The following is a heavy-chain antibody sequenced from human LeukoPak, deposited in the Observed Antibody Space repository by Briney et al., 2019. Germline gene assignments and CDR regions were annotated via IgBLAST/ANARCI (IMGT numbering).Heavy chain of an antibody. CDR3: GGDDTAVVPAALDYFDD. CDR2: IYTSGST. Sequence: SQTLSLTCTVSGGTISSYYLSWIRQPAGKGLEWIGRIYTSGSTNYNPSLKSRVPMSVDTSKNQFSLKLSSVTAADTAVYYCGGDDTAVVPAALDYFDDWGQGTLVTVSS. CDR1: GGTISSYY. V-gene: IGHV4-4*07. J-gene: IGHJ4*02. D-gene: IGHD2-2*01.